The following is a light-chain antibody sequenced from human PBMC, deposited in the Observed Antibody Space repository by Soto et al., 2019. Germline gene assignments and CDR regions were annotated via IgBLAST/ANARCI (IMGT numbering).Light chain of an antibody. CDR1: SSDVGGYKY. CDR2: DVT. V-gene: IGLV2-14*01. J-gene: IGLJ1*01. Sequence: QSALTQPASVSGSPGQSITTSCTGTSSDVGGYKYVSWYQLHPGTAPKLVIYDVTNRPSGVSNRFSGSKSGNTASLTISGLQAEGEADYFCSSYTSTSTLFGTGTKVTVL. CDR3: SSYTSTSTL.